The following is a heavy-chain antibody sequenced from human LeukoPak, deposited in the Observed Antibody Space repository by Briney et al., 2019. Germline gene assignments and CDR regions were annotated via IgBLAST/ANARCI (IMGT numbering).Heavy chain of an antibody. J-gene: IGHJ4*02. Sequence: ASVKVSCKASGYTFTSYDINWVRQATGQGLEWMGWMNPNSGNTGYAQKFQGRVTMTRNTSISTAYMELSSLRSEDTAVYYCARVRSPVYDILTGKYYFDYWGQGTLVTVSS. CDR2: MNPNSGNT. CDR3: ARVRSPVYDILTGKYYFDY. CDR1: GYTFTSYD. D-gene: IGHD3-9*01. V-gene: IGHV1-8*01.